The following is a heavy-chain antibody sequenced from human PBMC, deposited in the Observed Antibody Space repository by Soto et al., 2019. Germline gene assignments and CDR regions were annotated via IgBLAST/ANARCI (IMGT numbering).Heavy chain of an antibody. V-gene: IGHV1-2*02. CDR2: INTLSGDT. CDR1: GYTFSGYY. D-gene: IGHD3-3*02. Sequence: QVQLVQSGAEVKKPGASVKVSCKASGYTFSGYYMHWVRQAPGQGLEWMGWINTLSGDTSFPQKFQGRLAMTRDTPIDTAFMEVSRLTADDTAIYYCARSLLNVILPLAYWGQGPLVSVSS. J-gene: IGHJ4*02. CDR3: ARSLLNVILPLAY.